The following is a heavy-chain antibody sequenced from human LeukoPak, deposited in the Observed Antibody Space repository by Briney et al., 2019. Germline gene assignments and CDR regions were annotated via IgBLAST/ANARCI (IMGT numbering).Heavy chain of an antibody. V-gene: IGHV3-33*01. CDR1: GFTFSDFG. Sequence: GGSLRLSCAASGFTFSDFGMHWVRQAPGKGLEWVAVIWYDGSTKYYSESVKGRFTTSGDNSKNTLFLQMNSPRVEDTAVYYCARARMVAMTTYYFEYWGQGTLVTVSA. D-gene: IGHD4-17*01. J-gene: IGHJ4*02. CDR2: IWYDGSTK. CDR3: ARARMVAMTTYYFEY.